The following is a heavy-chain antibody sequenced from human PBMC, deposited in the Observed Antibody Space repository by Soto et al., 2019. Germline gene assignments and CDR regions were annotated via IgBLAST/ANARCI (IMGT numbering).Heavy chain of an antibody. CDR3: GVSSTVPAVIGY. D-gene: IGHD2-2*02. V-gene: IGHV1-3*01. J-gene: IGHJ4*02. Sequence: GASVKVSCKASGYTFTTYAMHWVRQAPGQRLEWMGWINAGNGNTRYSQKFQGRVTITRDTSASTAYMELGSLRSEDTAVYYSGVSSTVPAVIGYGGQETLVTVSS. CDR1: GYTFTTYA. CDR2: INAGNGNT.